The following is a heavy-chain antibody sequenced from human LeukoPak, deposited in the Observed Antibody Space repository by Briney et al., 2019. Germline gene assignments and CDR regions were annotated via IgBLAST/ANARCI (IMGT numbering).Heavy chain of an antibody. Sequence: GGSLRLSCAASGFTFSSYAMSWVRQAPGKGLEWVLAISGSGGSTYYADSVKGRFTISRDNSKNTLYLQMDSLRAEDTAVYYCAKDRRNYYYDSSGYYLGWFDPWGQGTLVTVSS. D-gene: IGHD3-22*01. CDR3: AKDRRNYYYDSSGYYLGWFDP. V-gene: IGHV3-23*01. CDR1: GFTFSSYA. CDR2: ISGSGGST. J-gene: IGHJ5*02.